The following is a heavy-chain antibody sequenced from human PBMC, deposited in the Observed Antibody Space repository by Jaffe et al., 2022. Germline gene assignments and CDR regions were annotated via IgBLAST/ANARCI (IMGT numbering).Heavy chain of an antibody. V-gene: IGHV3-64*01. CDR3: ARVGYCSGLSCHNYFDY. D-gene: IGHD2-15*01. CDR2: ISSNGVST. CDR1: GFTFSSYA. J-gene: IGHJ4*02. Sequence: EVQLVESGGGLVQPGGSLRLSCAASGFTFSSYAMHWVRQAPGKGLEYVSAISSNGVSTYYANSVKGRFTISRDNSKNTLYLQMGSLRAEDMAVYYCARVGYCSGLSCHNYFDYWGQGTLVTVSS.